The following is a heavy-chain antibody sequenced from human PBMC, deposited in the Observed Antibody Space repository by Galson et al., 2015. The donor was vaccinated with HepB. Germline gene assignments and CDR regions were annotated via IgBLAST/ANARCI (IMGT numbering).Heavy chain of an antibody. CDR3: AKDLATVTTSQH. CDR1: GFTFTNYA. V-gene: IGHV3-23*01. Sequence: SLRLSCAASGFTFTNYAMTWVRQTPGKGLQWVPKISVDGSRYYANSVKGRFTISRDNSKNTLYLQMTSLRAEDTALYYCAKDLATVTTSQHWGRGTLVTVSS. CDR2: ISVDGSR. D-gene: IGHD4-17*01. J-gene: IGHJ4*02.